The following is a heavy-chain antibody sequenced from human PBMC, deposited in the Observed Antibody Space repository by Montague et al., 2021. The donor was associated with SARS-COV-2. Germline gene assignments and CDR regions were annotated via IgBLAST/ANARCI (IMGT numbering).Heavy chain of an antibody. Sequence: SETLSLTCTVSGASISRYSWTWLRQPPGKGLEWIGYIYNSGSTNYNPSLTSRVTISVDTSKNQFSLKLSSVAAADTAVYYCARVGRGSSWYEVAFDIWGQGTMVTVSS. V-gene: IGHV4-59*01. CDR1: GASISRYS. J-gene: IGHJ3*02. CDR2: IYNSGST. CDR3: ARVGRGSSWYEVAFDI. D-gene: IGHD6-13*01.